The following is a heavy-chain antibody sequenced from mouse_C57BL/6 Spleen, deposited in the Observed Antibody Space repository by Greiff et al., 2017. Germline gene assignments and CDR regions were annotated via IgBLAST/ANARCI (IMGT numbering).Heavy chain of an antibody. J-gene: IGHJ2*01. CDR1: GYAFTNYL. D-gene: IGHD1-1*01. CDR3: ARTVVVFDY. V-gene: IGHV1-54*01. CDR2: INPGSGGT. Sequence: VQLQQSGAELVRPGTSVKVSCKASGYAFTNYLIEWVKQRPGQGLEWIGVINPGSGGTNYNEKFKGKATLTADKSSSTAYMQLSSLTSEDSAVYFCARTVVVFDYWGQGTTLTVSS.